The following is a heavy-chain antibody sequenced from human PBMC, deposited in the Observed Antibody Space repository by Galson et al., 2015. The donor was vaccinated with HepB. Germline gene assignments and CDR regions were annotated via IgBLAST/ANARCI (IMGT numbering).Heavy chain of an antibody. Sequence: SLRLSCAASGFTFSSYSMNWVRQAPGKGLEWVSSISSSSSYIYYADSVKGRFTISRDNAKNSLYLQMNSLRAEDTAVYYYASGYCSSTSCYGPMYYDYIWGSYRSFDYWGQGTLVTVSS. V-gene: IGHV3-21*01. CDR1: GFTFSSYS. D-gene: IGHD2-2*03. CDR3: ASGYCSSTSCYGPMYYDYIWGSYRSFDY. J-gene: IGHJ4*02. CDR2: ISSSSSYI.